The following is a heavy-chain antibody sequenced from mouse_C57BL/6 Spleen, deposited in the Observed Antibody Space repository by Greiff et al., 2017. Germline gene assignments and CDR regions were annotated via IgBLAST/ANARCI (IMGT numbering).Heavy chain of an antibody. CDR2: IDPSDSYT. V-gene: IGHV1-50*01. CDR1: GYTFTSYW. J-gene: IGHJ2*01. D-gene: IGHD1-1*01. Sequence: QVQLKQSGAELVKPGASVKLSCKASGYTFTSYWMQWVKQRPGQGLEWIGEIDPSDSYTNYNQKFKGKATLTVDTSSSTAYMQLSSLTSEDSAVYYCARGGYGSSYGYYFDYWGQGTTLTVSS. CDR3: ARGGYGSSYGYYFDY.